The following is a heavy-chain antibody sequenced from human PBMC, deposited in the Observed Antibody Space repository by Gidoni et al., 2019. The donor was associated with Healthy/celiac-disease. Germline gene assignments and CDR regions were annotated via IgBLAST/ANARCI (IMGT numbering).Heavy chain of an antibody. CDR1: GFTFDDYA. V-gene: IGHV3-9*01. CDR2: ISWNSGSI. Sequence: EVQLVESGGGLVQPGRSLRLSCAASGFTFDDYAIHWVRQAPGKGLEWVSGISWNSGSIGYADSVKGRFTISRDNAKNSLYLQMNSLRAEDTALYYCAKVITSTIFGVAYYFDYWGQGTLVTVSS. CDR3: AKVITSTIFGVAYYFDY. J-gene: IGHJ4*02. D-gene: IGHD3-3*01.